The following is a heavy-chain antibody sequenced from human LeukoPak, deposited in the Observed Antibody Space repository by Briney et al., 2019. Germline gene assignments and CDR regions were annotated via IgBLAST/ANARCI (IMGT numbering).Heavy chain of an antibody. CDR2: IYYSGST. V-gene: IGHV4-31*03. CDR1: GGSISSGGYS. D-gene: IGHD2-15*01. CDR3: ARDLRYCSGGSCWNWFDP. J-gene: IGHJ5*02. Sequence: TLSLTCTVSGGSISSGGYSWSWIRQHPGKGLEWIGYIYYSGSTYYNPSLKSRVTISVDTSKNQFSLKLSSVTAADTAVYYCARDLRYCSGGSCWNWFDPWGQGTLVTVSS.